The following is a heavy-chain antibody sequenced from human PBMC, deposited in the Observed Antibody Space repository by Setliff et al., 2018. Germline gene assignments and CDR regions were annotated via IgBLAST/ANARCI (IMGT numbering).Heavy chain of an antibody. V-gene: IGHV4-59*08. Sequence: PSETLSLTCTVSGGSMTYYYWSWVRQPPGKGLEWIGNIFHGESISYNPSLKSRVTISVDTSKNQFSLNLNSATAADTAVYYCARHALSFDSAWDVWGKGTTVTVS. J-gene: IGHJ6*03. CDR3: ARHALSFDSAWDV. CDR2: IFHGESI. CDR1: GGSMTYYY. D-gene: IGHD3-9*01.